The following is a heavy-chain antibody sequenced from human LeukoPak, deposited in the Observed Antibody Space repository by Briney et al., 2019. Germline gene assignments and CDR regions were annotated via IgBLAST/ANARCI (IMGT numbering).Heavy chain of an antibody. V-gene: IGHV4-59*01. CDR2: IYYSGST. Sequence: SETLSLTCIVSGGSINSYYWSWIRQPPGKGLEWIGYIYYSGSTNYNPSLKSRVTISLDTSKNQFSLRLSSVTAADTAVYYCARSYDSRGYYYYGMDVWGQGTTVTVSS. CDR3: ARSYDSRGYYYYGMDV. J-gene: IGHJ6*02. D-gene: IGHD3-22*01. CDR1: GGSINSYY.